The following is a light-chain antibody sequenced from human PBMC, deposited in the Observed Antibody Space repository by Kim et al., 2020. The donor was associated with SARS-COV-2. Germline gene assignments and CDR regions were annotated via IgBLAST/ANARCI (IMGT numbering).Light chain of an antibody. CDR1: SLRSYY. Sequence: SSELTQDPAVSVALGQTVRITCQGDSLRSYYASWYQQKPGQAPVLVIYGKNNRPSGLLDRFSGSSSGNTASLTITGAQAEDEADYYCNSRDSSGNHWVFG. CDR2: GKN. CDR3: NSRDSSGNHWV. J-gene: IGLJ3*02. V-gene: IGLV3-19*01.